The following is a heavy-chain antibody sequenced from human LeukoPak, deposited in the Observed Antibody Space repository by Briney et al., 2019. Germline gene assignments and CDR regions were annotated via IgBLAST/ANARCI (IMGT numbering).Heavy chain of an antibody. CDR2: IYYSGST. CDR3: ARDVAVAEIWFDP. CDR1: GGSISSYY. V-gene: IGHV4-59*01. D-gene: IGHD6-19*01. Sequence: SETLSLTCTVSGGSISSYYWSWIRQPPGKGLGWIGYIYYSGSTKYNPSLKSRVTISVDTSKIQFSLKLSYVTAADTAVYYCARDVAVAEIWFDPWGQGTLVTVSS. J-gene: IGHJ5*02.